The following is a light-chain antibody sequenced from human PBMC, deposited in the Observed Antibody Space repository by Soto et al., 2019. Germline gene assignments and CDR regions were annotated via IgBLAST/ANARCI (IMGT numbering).Light chain of an antibody. CDR2: GAS. Sequence: EVVMTQSPATLSVSPRERATLSCRASQSVSDNLAWYQQKPGQAPRLVIYGASTRATGIPARFSGSGSGTEFTLTISSLQSEDFAVYYCQQSNNWPYTFGQGTKLDIK. CDR1: QSVSDN. CDR3: QQSNNWPYT. J-gene: IGKJ2*01. V-gene: IGKV3-15*01.